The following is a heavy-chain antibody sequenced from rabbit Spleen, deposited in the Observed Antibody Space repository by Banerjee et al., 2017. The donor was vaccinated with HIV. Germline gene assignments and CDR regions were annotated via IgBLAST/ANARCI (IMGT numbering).Heavy chain of an antibody. CDR3: ARDTGSSFSSYGMDL. J-gene: IGHJ6*01. CDR2: IYTGNNGP. D-gene: IGHD8-1*01. V-gene: IGHV1S45*01. CDR1: GFSFSNKAV. Sequence: QEQLVESGGGLVQPEGSLTLTCTASGFSFSNKAVMCWVRQAPGKGLEWIAKIYTGNNGPAYATWAKGRFTCSKTSSTTVTLQMTSLTVADTATYFCARDTGSSFSSYGMDLWGQGTLVTVS.